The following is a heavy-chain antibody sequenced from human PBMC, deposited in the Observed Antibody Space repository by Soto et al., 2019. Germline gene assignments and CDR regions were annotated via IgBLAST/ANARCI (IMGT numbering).Heavy chain of an antibody. D-gene: IGHD5-12*01. J-gene: IGHJ4*02. CDR1: GFNFGDYG. V-gene: IGHV3-49*03. Sequence: PGGSKRVSCTAAGFNFGDYGRGWFRQATGKGLEWVGFIRSKAYGGTTEYAASVKGRFTISRDDSKSIAYLQMNSLKTEDRAVYYCTDWLPRSLCADYWGQGTLVTVSS. CDR3: TDWLPRSLCADY. CDR2: IRSKAYGGTT.